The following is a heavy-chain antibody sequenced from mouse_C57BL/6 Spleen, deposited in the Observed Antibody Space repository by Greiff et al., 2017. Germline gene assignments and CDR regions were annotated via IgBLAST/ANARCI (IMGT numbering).Heavy chain of an antibody. D-gene: IGHD1-1*01. V-gene: IGHV5-16*01. Sequence: EVMLVESEGGLVQPGSSMKLSCTASGFTFSDYYMAWVRQVPEKGLEWVANINYDGSSTYYLDSLKSRFIISRDNAKNILYLQMSSLKSEDTATYYCARDPLYYYGSRRDWYFDVWGTGTTVTVSS. J-gene: IGHJ1*03. CDR3: ARDPLYYYGSRRDWYFDV. CDR2: INYDGSST. CDR1: GFTFSDYY.